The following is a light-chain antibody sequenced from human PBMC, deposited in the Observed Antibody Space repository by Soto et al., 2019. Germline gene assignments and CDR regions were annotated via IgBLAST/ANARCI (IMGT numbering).Light chain of an antibody. V-gene: IGKV3-15*01. CDR3: QQYDVSPQT. CDR1: QDVRNG. Sequence: DIVLTQSPGTLSVSPGGRATLSCRTSQDVRNGLAWYQQKPGQAPRLLIHGASTRATGTPARFSGSGSGTEFILTIRSLQSEDFATYYCQQYDVSPQTFGQGTTVEI. CDR2: GAS. J-gene: IGKJ1*01.